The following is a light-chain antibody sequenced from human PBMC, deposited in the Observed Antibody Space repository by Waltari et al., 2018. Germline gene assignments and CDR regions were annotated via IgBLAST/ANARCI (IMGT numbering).Light chain of an antibody. V-gene: IGLV2-14*01. Sequence: QSALTQPASVSGSPGQSITISCTGTSSDVGGYNYASWYQQHPGKAPKLMIYEVSKRPSGVSNRVSGSKSGNTASLTISGLQAEDEADYYCSSYTSSSTVVFGGGTKLTVL. J-gene: IGLJ2*01. CDR1: SSDVGGYNY. CDR2: EVS. CDR3: SSYTSSSTVV.